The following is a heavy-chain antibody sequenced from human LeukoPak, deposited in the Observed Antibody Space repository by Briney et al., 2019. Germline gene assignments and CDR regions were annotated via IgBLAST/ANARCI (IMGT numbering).Heavy chain of an antibody. J-gene: IGHJ4*02. V-gene: IGHV1-2*02. CDR1: GYTFTSYA. CDR3: ARVDGYSSSWRLEY. Sequence: GASVKVSCKASGYTFTSYAMNWVRQAPGQGLEWMGWINPNSGGTNYAQKFQGRVTMTRDTSISTAYMELSRLRSDDTAVYYCARVDGYSSSWRLEYWGQGTLVTVSS. CDR2: INPNSGGT. D-gene: IGHD6-13*01.